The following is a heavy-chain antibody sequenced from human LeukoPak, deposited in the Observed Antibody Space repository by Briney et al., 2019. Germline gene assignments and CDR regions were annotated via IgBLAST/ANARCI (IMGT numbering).Heavy chain of an antibody. J-gene: IGHJ5*02. CDR2: IYSGGST. D-gene: IGHD4-17*01. CDR3: ARARTASGWFDP. CDR1: GFTVSSNY. Sequence: PGGSLRLSCAASGFTVSSNYMSWVRQAPGKGLEWVSVIYSGGSTYYADSVKGRFTISRDNSKNTLYLQMNSLRAEGTAVYYCARARTASGWFDPWGQGTLVTVSS. V-gene: IGHV3-66*01.